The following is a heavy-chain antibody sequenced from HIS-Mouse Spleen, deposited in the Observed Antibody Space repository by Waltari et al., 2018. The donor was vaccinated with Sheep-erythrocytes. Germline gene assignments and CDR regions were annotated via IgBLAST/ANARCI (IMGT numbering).Heavy chain of an antibody. CDR2: IYSGGST. V-gene: IGHV3-53*01. CDR3: ARGHPDYGDYDAFDI. D-gene: IGHD4-17*01. J-gene: IGHJ3*02. Sequence: EVQLVESGGGLIQPGGSLRLSCAASGFTVSSNYMSWVRQAPGKGLGWVSVIYSGGSTYSADSVKGRFTISRDNSKNTLYLQMNSLRAEDTAVYYCARGHPDYGDYDAFDIWGQGTMVTVSS. CDR1: GFTVSSNY.